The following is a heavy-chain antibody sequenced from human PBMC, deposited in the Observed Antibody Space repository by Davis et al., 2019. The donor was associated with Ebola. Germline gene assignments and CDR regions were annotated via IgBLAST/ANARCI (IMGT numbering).Heavy chain of an antibody. CDR1: GGSFSGYY. J-gene: IGHJ4*02. CDR2: IKHSGGT. Sequence: GSLRLSCALYGGSFSGYYWSWIRQPPGKGLEWIGEIKHSGGTNYNPSLKSRVTISVDRSKNQFSLKLTSVTAADTAVYYCARGGDNGDPAVYWGQGTQVTVSS. CDR3: ARGGDNGDPAVY. V-gene: IGHV4-34*01. D-gene: IGHD4-17*01.